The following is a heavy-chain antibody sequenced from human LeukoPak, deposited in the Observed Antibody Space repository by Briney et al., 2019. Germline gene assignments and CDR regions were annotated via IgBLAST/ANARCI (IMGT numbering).Heavy chain of an antibody. CDR2: INHSGST. Sequence: PSETLSLTCAVYGGSFSGYYWSWIRQPPGKGLEWIGEINHSGSTNYNPSLKSRVTISVDTSKNQFSLKLSSATAADTAVYYCARHSLGVGPDWFDPWGQGTLVTVSS. D-gene: IGHD3-16*02. V-gene: IGHV4-34*01. CDR3: ARHSLGVGPDWFDP. CDR1: GGSFSGYY. J-gene: IGHJ5*02.